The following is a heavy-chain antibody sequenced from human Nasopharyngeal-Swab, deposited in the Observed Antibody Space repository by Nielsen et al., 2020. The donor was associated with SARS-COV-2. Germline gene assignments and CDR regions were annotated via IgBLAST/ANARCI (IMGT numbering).Heavy chain of an antibody. D-gene: IGHD2-15*01. CDR3: ATSTVVVATNWFDP. CDR2: FDPEDGET. V-gene: IGHV1-24*01. CDR1: GYTLTELS. Sequence: ASVKVSCKVSGYTLTELSMHWVRQAPGKGLEWMGGFDPEDGETIYAQKFQGRVTMTEDTSTDTAYMELSSLRSEDTAVYYCATSTVVVATNWFDPWGQGTLVTVSP. J-gene: IGHJ5*02.